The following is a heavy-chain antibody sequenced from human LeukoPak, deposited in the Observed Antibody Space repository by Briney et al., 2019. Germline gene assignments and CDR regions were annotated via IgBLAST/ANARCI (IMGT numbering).Heavy chain of an antibody. Sequence: GGSLRLSCAASGFTFSSYGINWVRQAPGKGLEWVSYISSSGSTIYYADSVKGRFTISRDNAKNSLYLQMNSLRAEDTAVYYCAELGITMIGGVWGKGTTVTISS. CDR3: AELGITMIGGV. CDR2: ISSSGSTI. CDR1: GFTFSSYG. V-gene: IGHV3-48*03. D-gene: IGHD3-10*02. J-gene: IGHJ6*04.